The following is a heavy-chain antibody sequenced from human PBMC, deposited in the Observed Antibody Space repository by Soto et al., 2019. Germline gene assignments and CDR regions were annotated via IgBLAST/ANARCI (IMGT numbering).Heavy chain of an antibody. Sequence: HPVGSLRLSCAASGFPFSSYVMAWVRQAPGQGLEWVSGISGGGSNTFYADSVKGRFTISRDNSKNTLLLQMNSLGAEDTAVYYCAKDSNKYSSSLRGRYFDYWGQGIGVTVSS. V-gene: IGHV3-23*01. D-gene: IGHD4-4*01. J-gene: IGHJ4*02. CDR2: ISGGGSNT. CDR1: GFPFSSYV. CDR3: AKDSNKYSSSLRGRYFDY.